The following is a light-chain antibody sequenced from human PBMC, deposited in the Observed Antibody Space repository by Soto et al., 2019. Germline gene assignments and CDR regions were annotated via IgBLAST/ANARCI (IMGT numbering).Light chain of an antibody. CDR1: SSNIGSNT. J-gene: IGLJ1*01. V-gene: IGLV1-44*01. CDR3: AAWDDSLNGLYV. CDR2: SNN. Sequence: SVLTRPPSASVTPGQRVTISCSGSSSNIGSNTVNWYQQLPGTAPKLLIYSNNQRPSGVPDRFSGSKSGTSASLAISGLQSEDEADYYCAAWDDSLNGLYVFGTGTKVTVL.